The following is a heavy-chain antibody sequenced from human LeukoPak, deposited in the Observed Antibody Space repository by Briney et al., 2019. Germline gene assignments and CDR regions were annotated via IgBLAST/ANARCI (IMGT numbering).Heavy chain of an antibody. CDR2: INPNSGGT. J-gene: IGHJ4*02. CDR3: ARGPKYYYGSGSYYND. D-gene: IGHD3-10*01. Sequence: ASVKVSCKASGYTFTGCYMHWVRQAPGQGLEWMGWINPNSGGTNYAQKFQGRVTMTRDTSISTAYMELSRLRSDDTAVYYCARGPKYYYGSGSYYNDWGQGTLVTVSS. V-gene: IGHV1-2*02. CDR1: GYTFTGCY.